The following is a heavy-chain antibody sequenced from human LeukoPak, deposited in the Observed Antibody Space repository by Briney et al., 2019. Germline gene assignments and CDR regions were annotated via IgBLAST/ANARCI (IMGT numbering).Heavy chain of an antibody. CDR3: AKDTAYGSGSYFY. D-gene: IGHD3-10*01. CDR2: ISYDGSNK. Sequence: GRSLRLSCAASGFTFSSYGMHWVRQAPGKGLEWVAVISYDGSNKYYADSVRGRFTISRDNSKNTLYLQMNSLRAEDTAVYYCAKDTAYGSGSYFYWGQGTLVTVSS. CDR1: GFTFSSYG. V-gene: IGHV3-30*18. J-gene: IGHJ4*02.